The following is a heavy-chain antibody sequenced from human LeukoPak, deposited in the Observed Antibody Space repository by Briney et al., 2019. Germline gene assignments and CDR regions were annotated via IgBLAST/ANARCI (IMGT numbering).Heavy chain of an antibody. CDR2: VSPGGDEV. CDR1: GFIFSDYH. V-gene: IGHV3-11*01. J-gene: IGHJ4*02. Sequence: GGSLRLSFAASGFIFSDYHMSWIRQAPGKGLEWVSYVSPGGDEVYFADSVKGRFTISRDNAKNSLFLQMSSLTAEDTAVYYCSGGRDIAAAGPGGYFDYWGQGSLVTVSS. D-gene: IGHD6-25*01. CDR3: SGGRDIAAAGPGGYFDY.